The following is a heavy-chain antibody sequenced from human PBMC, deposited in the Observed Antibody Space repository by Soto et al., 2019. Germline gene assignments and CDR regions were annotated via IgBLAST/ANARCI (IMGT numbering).Heavy chain of an antibody. Sequence: PGGSLRLSCAASGFNLSSYSMNWVRQVPGKGLEWVSSISSSSSYIYYADSAKGRFTISRDNAKNSLYLQMNSLRAEDTAVYYCARDPRSVVVSAATDYWGQGT. D-gene: IGHD2-2*01. CDR1: GFNLSSYS. CDR3: ARDPRSVVVSAATDY. J-gene: IGHJ4*02. CDR2: ISSSSSYI. V-gene: IGHV3-21*01.